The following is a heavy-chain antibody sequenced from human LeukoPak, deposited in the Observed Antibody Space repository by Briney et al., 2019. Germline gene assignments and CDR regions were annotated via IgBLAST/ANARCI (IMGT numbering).Heavy chain of an antibody. J-gene: IGHJ6*02. V-gene: IGHV3-33*03. CDR2: IAYDGSRA. D-gene: IGHD6-19*01. CDR3: AKDIAVAGTTYYYYGMDV. Sequence: GGSLRLSCAGSGFTFGGYGMHWFRQTPGKGLEWVAVIAYDGSRAFYADSVKGRFTISRDNSKNTLYLQMNSLRAEDTAVYYCAKDIAVAGTTYYYYGMDVWGQGTTVTVSS. CDR1: GFTFGGYG.